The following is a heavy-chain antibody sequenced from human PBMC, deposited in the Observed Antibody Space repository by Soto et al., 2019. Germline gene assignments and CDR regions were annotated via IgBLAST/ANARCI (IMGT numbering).Heavy chain of an antibody. CDR3: AREECGAPGFYDY. J-gene: IGHJ4*01. V-gene: IGHV1-18*01. CDR1: GYHITRYG. CDR2: ISAYNCNT. Sequence: APVKRYCKGPGYHITRYGTSWLRHAPGQGLEWMGWISAYNCNTNYAQKLQGRVTMTTDTSTSTAYMGLRSLRYDDTALYYSAREECGAPGFYDYWSHGTVVTISA. D-gene: IGHD3-3*01.